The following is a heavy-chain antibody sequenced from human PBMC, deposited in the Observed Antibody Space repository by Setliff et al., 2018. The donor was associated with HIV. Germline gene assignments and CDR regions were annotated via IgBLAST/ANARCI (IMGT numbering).Heavy chain of an antibody. CDR2: ISHSGST. Sequence: SETLSLTCGVSGIPIDRVYSWAWIRQPPGKGLEWIGTISHSGSTHYNSPLQGRISISIGTSKNQFSLKLSSVTAADTAVYYCARPSAGGGYNYWYFDLWGRGTLVTVSS. CDR1: GIPIDRVYS. J-gene: IGHJ2*01. D-gene: IGHD5-12*01. V-gene: IGHV4-38-2*01. CDR3: ARPSAGGGYNYWYFDL.